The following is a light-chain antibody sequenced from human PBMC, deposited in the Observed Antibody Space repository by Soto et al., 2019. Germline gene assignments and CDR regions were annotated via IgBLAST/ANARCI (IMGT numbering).Light chain of an antibody. Sequence: QSVLTQPPSVSAAPGQKVTISRSGSSSNIGNNYVSWYQQLPATAPKLLIYENNKRPSGIPDRFSGSKSGTSATLGITGLQTGDEADYYCGAWDTSLSAWVFGGGTKLTVL. V-gene: IGLV1-51*02. CDR2: ENN. J-gene: IGLJ3*02. CDR1: SSNIGNNY. CDR3: GAWDTSLSAWV.